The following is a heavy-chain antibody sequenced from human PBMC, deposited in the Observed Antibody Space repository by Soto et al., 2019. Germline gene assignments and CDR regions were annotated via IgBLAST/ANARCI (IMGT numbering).Heavy chain of an antibody. J-gene: IGHJ3*02. D-gene: IGHD4-17*01. CDR2: SSGIGGST. CDR3: ATDRGAVTKDDAFDI. Sequence: GGSLRLSCAASGFTFSSYAMSWVRQAPGKGLEWVSPSSGIGGSTYSADSVKGRFTISRDNSKTTHYLQMNSRRAEDTDVYSCATDRGAVTKDDAFDIWGQGTMVTVSS. V-gene: IGHV3-23*01. CDR1: GFTFSSYA.